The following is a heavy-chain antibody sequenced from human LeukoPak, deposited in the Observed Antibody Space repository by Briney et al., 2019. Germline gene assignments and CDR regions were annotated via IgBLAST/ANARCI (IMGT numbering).Heavy chain of an antibody. Sequence: GGPLRLSCGASGFTFSSNYMSWVRQSPGKGLEWVSVMYVGGNTNYADSVKGRFTISRDNSKNTVFLQMNSLRVDDTAVYYCARDSMEHPGGDAFDIWGQGTMVTVSS. D-gene: IGHD2/OR15-2a*01. CDR3: ARDSMEHPGGDAFDI. J-gene: IGHJ3*02. CDR1: GFTFSSNY. V-gene: IGHV3-53*01. CDR2: MYVGGNT.